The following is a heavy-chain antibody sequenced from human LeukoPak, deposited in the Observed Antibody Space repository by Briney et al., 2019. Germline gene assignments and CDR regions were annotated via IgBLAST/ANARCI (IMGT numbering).Heavy chain of an antibody. CDR2: INTHGTSI. V-gene: IGHV3-74*03. CDR3: ARGSTTVTTKDWFDP. J-gene: IGHJ5*02. CDR1: GFTFSSYW. Sequence: GGSLRLSCAASGFTFSSYWMHWVRQVPGKGLVWVGRINTHGTSITYGDSVEGRFTISRDNAKNSLYLEMNSLRNDDTAVYYCARGSTTVTTKDWFDPWGQGTQVTVSS. D-gene: IGHD4-17*01.